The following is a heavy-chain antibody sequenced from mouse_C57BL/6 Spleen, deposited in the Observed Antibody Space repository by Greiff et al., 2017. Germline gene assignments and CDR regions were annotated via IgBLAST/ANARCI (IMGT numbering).Heavy chain of an antibody. J-gene: IGHJ2*01. Sequence: QVQLQQPGAELVKPGASVKLSCKASGYTFTSYWMQWVKQRPGQGLEWIGEIDPSDSYTNYNHKFKGKATLTVDTSSSTAYMQLSSLTSEDSAVYYCARWDTTVVADYWGQGTTLTVSS. CDR3: ARWDTTVVADY. CDR2: IDPSDSYT. D-gene: IGHD1-1*01. CDR1: GYTFTSYW. V-gene: IGHV1-50*01.